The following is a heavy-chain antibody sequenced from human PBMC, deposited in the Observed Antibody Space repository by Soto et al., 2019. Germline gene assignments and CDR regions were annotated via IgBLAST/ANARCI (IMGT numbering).Heavy chain of an antibody. J-gene: IGHJ4*02. Sequence: EVQLLESGGGLVQPGGSLRLSCAASGFTFSTYAMGWVGQAPGKGLQWVSSINSAGGTYYADSVKGRFIISRDNSKNTLYLQMNSLRAEDTAIYYCAKRSPYYFDYWGQGTLVTVSS. CDR2: INSAGGT. CDR3: AKRSPYYFDY. D-gene: IGHD1-26*01. V-gene: IGHV3-23*01. CDR1: GFTFSTYA.